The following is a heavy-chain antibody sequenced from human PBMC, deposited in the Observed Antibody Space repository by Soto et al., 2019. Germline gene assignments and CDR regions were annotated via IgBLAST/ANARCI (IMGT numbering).Heavy chain of an antibody. CDR1: GFTFRSYS. CDR3: ARGVSRDCSGGSCYSRYYYGMDV. V-gene: IGHV3-21*01. D-gene: IGHD2-15*01. J-gene: IGHJ6*02. Sequence: GGSLILSCAASGFTFRSYSMNWVRQAPGKGLEWVSSISSTGNSIYYADSVKGRFTISRDNAKNSLYLQMNSLRAEDTAVYYCARGVSRDCSGGSCYSRYYYGMDVWGQGTTVTVSS. CDR2: ISSTGNSI.